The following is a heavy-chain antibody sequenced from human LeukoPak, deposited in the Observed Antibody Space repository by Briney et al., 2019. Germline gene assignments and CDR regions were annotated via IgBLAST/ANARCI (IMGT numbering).Heavy chain of an antibody. V-gene: IGHV4-4*07. D-gene: IGHD6-19*01. CDR1: GGSISSYY. J-gene: IGHJ4*02. Sequence: KPSETLSLTCTVSGGSISSYYWSWIRQPAGKGLEWIGRIYTSGSTNYNPSLKSRVTISVDKSKNQFSLKLSSVTAADTAVYYCARGYSSGWEQGLDYWGQGTLVTVSS. CDR2: IYTSGST. CDR3: ARGYSSGWEQGLDY.